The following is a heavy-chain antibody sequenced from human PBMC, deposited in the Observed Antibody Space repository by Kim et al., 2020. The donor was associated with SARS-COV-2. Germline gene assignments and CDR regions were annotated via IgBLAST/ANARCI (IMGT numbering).Heavy chain of an antibody. D-gene: IGHD6-6*01. CDR3: ARQGEYSSSLGPYTFDY. J-gene: IGHJ4*02. V-gene: IGHV1-2*06. CDR2: INPNSGGT. CDR1: GYTFTGYY. Sequence: ASVKVSCKASGYTFTGYYMHWVRQAPGQGLEWMGRINPNSGGTNYAQKFQGRVTMTRDTSISTAYMELSRLRSDDTAVYYCARQGEYSSSLGPYTFDYWGQGTLVTVSS.